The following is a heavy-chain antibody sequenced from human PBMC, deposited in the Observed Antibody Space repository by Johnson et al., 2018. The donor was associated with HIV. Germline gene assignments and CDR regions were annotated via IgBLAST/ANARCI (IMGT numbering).Heavy chain of an antibody. Sequence: QVQVVESGGGVVQPGGSLTLTCEASGFAFSNSALHWVRQAPGKGLEWVAFIRDDGSNKYYGDTVKGPFIISRDNAKNSLYLQMNSLRAEDTAVYYGARDLTYYYDSSTYVRAFDIWGQGTMVTVSS. CDR3: ARDLTYYYDSSTYVRAFDI. CDR2: IRDDGSNK. J-gene: IGHJ3*02. CDR1: GFAFSNSA. V-gene: IGHV3-30*02. D-gene: IGHD3-22*01.